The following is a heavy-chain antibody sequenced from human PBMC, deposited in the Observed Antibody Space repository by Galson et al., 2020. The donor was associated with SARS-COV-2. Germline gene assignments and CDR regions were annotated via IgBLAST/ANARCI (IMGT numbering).Heavy chain of an antibody. V-gene: IGHV4-61*01. J-gene: IGHJ1*01. D-gene: IGHD1-26*01. CDR3: ARVFSQGSGPIGF. CDR1: GDSVSNGKYH. CDR2: IYYNGLT. Sequence: SETLSLTCSVSGDSVSNGKYHWTWIRQPPGKGLEWVAYIYYNGLTSYSPSLRGRVAISLDTSKNQFSLTLTSVTAADTAVYYCARVFSQGSGPIGFWGQGTLVTVSS.